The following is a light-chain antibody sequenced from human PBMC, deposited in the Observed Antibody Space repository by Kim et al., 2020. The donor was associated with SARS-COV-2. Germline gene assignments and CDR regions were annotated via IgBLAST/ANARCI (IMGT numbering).Light chain of an antibody. CDR3: QQSYRTPHT. V-gene: IGKV1-39*01. CDR2: TAS. CDR1: QSISVY. J-gene: IGKJ2*01. Sequence: SASVEDRVTITCRASQSISVYLNWYQQKPGKAPKLLIYTASSLQSGVPSRFSGSGSGTDFTLTISSLQPEDFASYYCQQSYRTPHTFGQGTKLEI.